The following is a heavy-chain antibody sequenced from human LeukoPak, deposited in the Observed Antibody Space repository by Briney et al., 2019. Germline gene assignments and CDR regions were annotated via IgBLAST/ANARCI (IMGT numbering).Heavy chain of an antibody. D-gene: IGHD6-13*01. J-gene: IGHJ5*02. CDR1: GFTLSSYC. V-gene: IGHV3-74*01. Sequence: GGSLRLSCAASGFTLSSYCMHWVRQAPGKGLVWVSRINSDGSTTNYADSVQGRFSISRDNAKNTLYLQMNSLRAEDTAVYYCARGSSGYSTTWGQGTLVTVSS. CDR2: INSDGSTT. CDR3: ARGSSGYSTT.